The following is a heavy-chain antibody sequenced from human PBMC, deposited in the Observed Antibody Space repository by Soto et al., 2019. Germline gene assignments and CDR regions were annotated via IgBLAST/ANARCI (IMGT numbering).Heavy chain of an antibody. CDR2: ISSTSSYT. J-gene: IGHJ4*02. CDR3: ARDLALAGNY. D-gene: IGHD6-19*01. V-gene: IGHV3-21*01. Sequence: GGSLRLSCAASGFTFSSYAMNWVRQTQEKGLEWVSSISSTSSYTHYSDSVKGRFIISRDNANNSLFLQMNSLRAEDTATYYCARDLALAGNYWGQGVLVTVSS. CDR1: GFTFSSYA.